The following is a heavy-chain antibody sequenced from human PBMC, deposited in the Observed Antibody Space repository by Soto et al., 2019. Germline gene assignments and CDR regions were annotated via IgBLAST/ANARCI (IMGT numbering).Heavy chain of an antibody. J-gene: IGHJ5*02. CDR2: IWSDERDK. D-gene: IGHD3-16*01. Sequence: VRLVESGGGVVQPGGSLRLSCAASGISFRTSGFHWVRQAPGKGLEWVAFIWSDERDKYYTDSVKGRFTISRDNSKETLFLQMNSLRVEDTAVYYCARDRGGNSLDHWGQGTLITVSS. CDR3: ARDRGGNSLDH. V-gene: IGHV3-33*01. CDR1: GISFRTSG.